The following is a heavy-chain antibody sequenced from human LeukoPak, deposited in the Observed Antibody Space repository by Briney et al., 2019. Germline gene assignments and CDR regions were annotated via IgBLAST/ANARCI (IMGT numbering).Heavy chain of an antibody. CDR2: INAGNGNT. CDR3: ARGYCSSTSCYHAFDI. CDR1: GYAFTSYA. Sequence: ASVKVSCKASGYAFTSYAMHWVRQAPGQRLEWMGWINAGNGNTKYSQKFQGRVTITRDTSASTAYMELSSLRSEDTAVYYCARGYCSSTSCYHAFDIWGQGTMVTVSS. D-gene: IGHD2-2*01. V-gene: IGHV1-3*01. J-gene: IGHJ3*02.